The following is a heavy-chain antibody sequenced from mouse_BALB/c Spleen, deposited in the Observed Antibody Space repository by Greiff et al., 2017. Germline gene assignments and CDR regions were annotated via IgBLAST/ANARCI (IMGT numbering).Heavy chain of an antibody. CDR1: GFTFSSFG. CDR3: ARNGEYGNPFDY. V-gene: IGHV5-17*02. Sequence: EVKLMESGGGLVQPGGSRKLSCAASGFTFSSFGMHWVRQAPEKGLEWVAYISSGSSTIYYADTVKGRFTISRDNPKNTLFLQMTSLRSEDTAMYYCARNGEYGNPFDYWGQGTTLTVSS. CDR2: ISSGSSTI. D-gene: IGHD2-10*02. J-gene: IGHJ2*01.